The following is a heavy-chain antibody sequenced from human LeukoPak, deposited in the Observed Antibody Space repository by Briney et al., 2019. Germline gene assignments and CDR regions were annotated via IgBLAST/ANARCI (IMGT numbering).Heavy chain of an antibody. J-gene: IGHJ3*02. Sequence: PSETLSLTCIVSGYSISSGYYWGWIRQPPGKGLEWFGSIYHSGSTYYNPSLKSRVTISVDTSKNQFSLKLSSVTAADTAVYYCARGRIVEIGDAFDIWGQGTMVTVSS. CDR3: ARGRIVEIGDAFDI. V-gene: IGHV4-38-2*02. D-gene: IGHD1-26*01. CDR1: GYSISSGYY. CDR2: IYHSGST.